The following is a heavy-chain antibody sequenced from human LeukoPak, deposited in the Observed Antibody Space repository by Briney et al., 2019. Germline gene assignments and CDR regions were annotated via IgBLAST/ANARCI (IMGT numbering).Heavy chain of an antibody. CDR3: ARPYSNGAVAGTGWFDP. D-gene: IGHD6-19*01. CDR1: GGPISSSSYY. CDR2: IYYSGST. Sequence: SETLSITCTVSGGPISSSSYYWGWIRQPPGKGLEWIGSIYYSGSTYYNPSLKSRVTISVDTSKNQFSLKLSSVTAADTAVYYCARPYSNGAVAGTGWFDPWGQGTLVTVSS. J-gene: IGHJ5*02. V-gene: IGHV4-39*01.